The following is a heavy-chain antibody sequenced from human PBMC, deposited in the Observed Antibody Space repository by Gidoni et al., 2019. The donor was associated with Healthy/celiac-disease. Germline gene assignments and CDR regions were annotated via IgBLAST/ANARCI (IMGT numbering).Heavy chain of an antibody. Sequence: EAQLVESGGGLVQPGGSLRLSCAASGFTFSSYWMSWVRQAPGKGLEWVANIKQDGSEKYYVDSVKGRFTISRDNAKNSLYLQMNSLRAEDTAVYYCARELGLLWFGELLTASDYWGQGTLVTVSS. CDR3: ARELGLLWFGELLTASDY. CDR1: GFTFSSYW. CDR2: IKQDGSEK. J-gene: IGHJ4*02. D-gene: IGHD3-10*01. V-gene: IGHV3-7*03.